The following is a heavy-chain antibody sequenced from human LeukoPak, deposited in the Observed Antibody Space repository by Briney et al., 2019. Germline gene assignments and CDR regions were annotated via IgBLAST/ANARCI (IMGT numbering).Heavy chain of an antibody. J-gene: IGHJ4*02. D-gene: IGHD3-10*01. V-gene: IGHV1-69*06. CDR1: GGTFSSYA. CDR2: IIPIFGTA. CDR3: ARFVYGSGSSKSYFDY. Sequence: SVKVSCKASGGTFSSYAISWVRQAPGQGLEWMGGIIPIFGTANYAQKFQGRVTITADKSTSTAYMELSSLRSEDTAVYYCARFVYGSGSSKSYFDYWGQGTLVTVSS.